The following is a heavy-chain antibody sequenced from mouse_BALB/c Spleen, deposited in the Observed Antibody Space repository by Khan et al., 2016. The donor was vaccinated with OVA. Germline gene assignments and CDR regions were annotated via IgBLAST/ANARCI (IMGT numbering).Heavy chain of an antibody. CDR2: IYPGSGSI. CDR1: GYSFTDYI. Sequence: QVRLQQSGPELVMPGASVKMSCKASGYSFTDYIITWVKQRTGQGLQWIGEIYPGSGSIYSNEKFKGKATLTADKSSNTAYMQLSSLTSEDSAVYFCARRDYGSSYPVFAYWGQGTLVTVSA. J-gene: IGHJ3*01. D-gene: IGHD1-1*01. V-gene: IGHV1-77*01. CDR3: ARRDYGSSYPVFAY.